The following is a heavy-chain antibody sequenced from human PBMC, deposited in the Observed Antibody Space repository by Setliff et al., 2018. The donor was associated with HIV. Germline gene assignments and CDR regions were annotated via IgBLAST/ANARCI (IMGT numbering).Heavy chain of an antibody. CDR1: GWSFRGHY. D-gene: IGHD5-12*01. CDR3: ASRNVEMATIYGYGDAFDI. J-gene: IGHJ3*02. CDR2: IYHSGST. V-gene: IGHV4-34*01. Sequence: SEALSLTCAVYGWSFRGHYWSWVRQPPWNGLEGVGEIYHSGSTHYNPSLKRRVTISVDTPKNQFSLKLSSVTAADTARYYCASRNVEMATIYGYGDAFDIWGQGTMVTVSS.